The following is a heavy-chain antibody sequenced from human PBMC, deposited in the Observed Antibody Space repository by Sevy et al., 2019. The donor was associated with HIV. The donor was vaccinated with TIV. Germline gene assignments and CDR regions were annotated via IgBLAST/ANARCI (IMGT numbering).Heavy chain of an antibody. CDR3: ARGSVYHRQVIRLDY. J-gene: IGHJ4*02. Sequence: SETLSLTCAVSGGSISSSNWWSWVRQPPGKGLEWIGEIYHSGSTNYNPSLKSRVTISVDKSKNQFSLKLSSVTAADTAVYYCARGSVYHRQVIRLDYWGQGTLVTVSS. CDR2: IYHSGST. CDR1: GGSISSSNW. V-gene: IGHV4-4*02. D-gene: IGHD3-3*01.